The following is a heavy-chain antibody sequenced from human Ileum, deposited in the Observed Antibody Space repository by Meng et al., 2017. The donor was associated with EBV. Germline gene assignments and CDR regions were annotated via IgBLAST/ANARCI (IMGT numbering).Heavy chain of an antibody. D-gene: IGHD3-22*01. V-gene: IGHV4-4*02. CDR2: TSHSGST. J-gene: IGHJ4*02. CDR1: GGSISRSEW. Sequence: QVQLEASGPGLVKPSETLSLTCAVSGGSISRSEWWSWVRQRPGKGLEWIGETSHSGSTNYSPSLKSRVTISLDKSKNQLSLKLNSVTAADTAVYYCASSDYYRSDYWGQGTLVTVSS. CDR3: ASSDYYRSDY.